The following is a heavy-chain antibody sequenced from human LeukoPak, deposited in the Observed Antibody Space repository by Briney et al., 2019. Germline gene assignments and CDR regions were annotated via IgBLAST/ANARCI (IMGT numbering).Heavy chain of an antibody. CDR2: IYYSGST. Sequence: PSETLSLTCTVSGGSISSSSYYWGWIRQPPGKGVEWIGSIYYSGSTYYNPSLKSRVTISVDTSKNQFSLKLSSVTAADTAVYYCARDSYYYDSSGYSYFDYWGQGTLVTVSS. V-gene: IGHV4-39*07. D-gene: IGHD3-22*01. CDR3: ARDSYYYDSSGYSYFDY. J-gene: IGHJ4*02. CDR1: GGSISSSSYY.